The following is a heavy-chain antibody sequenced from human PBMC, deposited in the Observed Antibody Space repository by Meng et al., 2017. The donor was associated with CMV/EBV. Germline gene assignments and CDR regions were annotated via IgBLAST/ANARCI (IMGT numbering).Heavy chain of an antibody. CDR3: ARDRDMYSSSWYPFDY. D-gene: IGHD6-13*01. CDR1: GGSISSSSYY. Sequence: SETLSLTCTVSGGSISSSSYYWGWIRQPPGKGLEWIGSIYYSGSTYYNPSLKSRVTISVDTSKNQFSLKLSSVTDADTAVYYCARDRDMYSSSWYPFDYWGRGTLVTVSS. J-gene: IGHJ4*02. V-gene: IGHV4-39*07. CDR2: IYYSGST.